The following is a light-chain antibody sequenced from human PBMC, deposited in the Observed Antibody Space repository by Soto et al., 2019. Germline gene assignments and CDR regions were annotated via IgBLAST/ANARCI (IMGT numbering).Light chain of an antibody. V-gene: IGLV1-40*01. Sequence: QSVLTQPPSVSGAPGQRVTISCTASSSNIGAGYDVHWYQNLPGTAPKLLIYANTNRPSGVPDRLSGSKSGTSASLAITGLQAEDESDYYCQSYDSILSAWVFGGGTKVTVL. CDR2: ANT. J-gene: IGLJ3*02. CDR3: QSYDSILSAWV. CDR1: SSNIGAGYD.